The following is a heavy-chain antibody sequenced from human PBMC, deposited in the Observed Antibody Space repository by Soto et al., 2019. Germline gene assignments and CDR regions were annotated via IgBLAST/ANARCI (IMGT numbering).Heavy chain of an antibody. CDR1: GYTFTNHD. CDR3: VRGGGYYNLLTGYDY. J-gene: IGHJ4*02. V-gene: IGHV1-8*01. D-gene: IGHD3-9*01. Sequence: AASVKVSCKTSGYTFTNHDVNWVRQAPGQGLEWMGWMNPNSLNTDYAQKFQGRITMTRNTSISTAYMDLRSLRSEDTAVYYCVRGGGYYNLLTGYDYWGQGTPVTVSS. CDR2: MNPNSLNT.